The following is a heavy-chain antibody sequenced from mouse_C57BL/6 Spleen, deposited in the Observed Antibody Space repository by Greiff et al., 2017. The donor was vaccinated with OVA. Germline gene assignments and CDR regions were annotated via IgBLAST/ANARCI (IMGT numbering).Heavy chain of an antibody. D-gene: IGHD2-1*01. V-gene: IGHV1-81*01. CDR3: ARANYYGKNYFDY. CDR2: IYPRSGNT. J-gene: IGHJ2*01. CDR1: GYTFTSYG. Sequence: VNVVESGAELARPGASVKLSCKASGYTFTSYGISWVKQRPGQGLEWIGEIYPRSGNTYYNEKFKGKATLTADKSSSTAYMELRSLTSEDSAVYVCARANYYGKNYFDYWGQGTTLTVSS.